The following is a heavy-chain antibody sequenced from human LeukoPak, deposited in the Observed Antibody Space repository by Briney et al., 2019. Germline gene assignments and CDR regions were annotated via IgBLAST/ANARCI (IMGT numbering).Heavy chain of an antibody. J-gene: IGHJ3*02. CDR1: GYSFTTYW. Sequence: GESLKISCKGSGYSFTTYWIAWVRQMPGKGLEWMGFIYPGVSDTRYSPSFQGQVTISADKSIRTAYLQWSSLKASDAAMYYCARSAAPHSINEAFDIWGQGTMVTVSS. CDR3: ARSAAPHSINEAFDI. CDR2: IYPGVSDT. V-gene: IGHV5-51*01. D-gene: IGHD6-6*01.